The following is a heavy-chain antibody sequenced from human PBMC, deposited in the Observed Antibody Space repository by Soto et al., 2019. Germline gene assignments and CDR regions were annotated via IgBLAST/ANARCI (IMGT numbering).Heavy chain of an antibody. CDR2: IYYSGST. D-gene: IGHD3-10*01. Sequence: LSLTCTVSGGSISSSSYYWGWIRQPPGKGLEWIGSIYYSGSTYYNPSLKSRVTISVDTSKNQFSLKLSSVTAADTAVYYCATHPPRITMVRGAIDYWGQGTLVTVSS. V-gene: IGHV4-39*01. CDR3: ATHPPRITMVRGAIDY. CDR1: GGSISSSSYY. J-gene: IGHJ4*02.